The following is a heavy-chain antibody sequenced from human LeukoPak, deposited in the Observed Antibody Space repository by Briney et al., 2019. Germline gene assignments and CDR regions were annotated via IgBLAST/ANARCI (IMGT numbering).Heavy chain of an antibody. CDR1: GFTFSSYG. Sequence: TGGSLRLSCAASGFTFSSYGMHWVRQAPGKGLEWVAVIWYDGSNKYYADSVEGRFTISRDNSKNTLYLQMNSLRAEDTAVYYCASNYYDSSGYYVDAFDIWGQGTMVTVSS. D-gene: IGHD3-22*01. CDR2: IWYDGSNK. V-gene: IGHV3-33*01. J-gene: IGHJ3*02. CDR3: ASNYYDSSGYYVDAFDI.